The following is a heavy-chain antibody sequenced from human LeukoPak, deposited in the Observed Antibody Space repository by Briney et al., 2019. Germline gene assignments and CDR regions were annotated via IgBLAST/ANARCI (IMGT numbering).Heavy chain of an antibody. Sequence: SVKVSCKASGGTFSSYAISWVRQAPGQGLEWMGGIIPIFGTANYAQKFQGRVTITADESTSTAYMELSSLRSEDTAMYYCARVEDWYSSSSGDFDYWGQGTLVTVSS. J-gene: IGHJ4*02. CDR2: IIPIFGTA. CDR1: GGTFSSYA. D-gene: IGHD6-6*01. CDR3: ARVEDWYSSSSGDFDY. V-gene: IGHV1-69*13.